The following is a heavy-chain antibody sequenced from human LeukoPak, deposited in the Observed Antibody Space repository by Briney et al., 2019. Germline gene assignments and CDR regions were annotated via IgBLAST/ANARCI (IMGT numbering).Heavy chain of an antibody. CDR3: ARGIMVRGPSDYFDY. CDR2: INPSGGST. D-gene: IGHD3-10*01. CDR1: GYTFTSYY. V-gene: IGHV1-46*01. J-gene: IGHJ4*02. Sequence: GASVTVSCKASGYTFTSYYMHWVRQAPGQGLEWMGIINPSGGSTIYAQKFQGRVTMTRDTSTSTVYMELSSLRSEDTAVYYCARGIMVRGPSDYFDYWGQGTLVTVSS.